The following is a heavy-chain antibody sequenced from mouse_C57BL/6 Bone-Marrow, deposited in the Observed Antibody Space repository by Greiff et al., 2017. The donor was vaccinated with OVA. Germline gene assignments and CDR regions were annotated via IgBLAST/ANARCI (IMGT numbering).Heavy chain of an antibody. J-gene: IGHJ4*01. CDR1: GYSLTGYY. CDR3: ASYGKDAMDY. V-gene: IGHV1-42*01. CDR2: INPSTGGT. Sequence: VQLKQSGPELVKPGASVKISCKASGYSLTGYYMNWVKQSPEKSLEWIGEINPSTGGTTYNQKFKAKATLTVDKSSSTAYMQLKSLTSEDSAVYYCASYGKDAMDYWGQGTSVTVSS. D-gene: IGHD2-1*01.